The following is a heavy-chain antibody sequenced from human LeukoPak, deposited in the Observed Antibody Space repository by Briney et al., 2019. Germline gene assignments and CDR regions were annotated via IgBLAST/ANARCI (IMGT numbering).Heavy chain of an antibody. V-gene: IGHV4-39*01. Sequence: SETLSLTCSVSSITISNSSYYWGWIRQPPGKGLEWIANIYYSGNTYYNPSLKSRLTISLDTSKNQFSLRLSSVTAADTAVYYCARRSVIRSGWPFDYWGQGTLVTVSS. CDR2: IYYSGNT. D-gene: IGHD3-3*01. CDR3: ARRSVIRSGWPFDY. CDR1: SITISNSSYY. J-gene: IGHJ4*02.